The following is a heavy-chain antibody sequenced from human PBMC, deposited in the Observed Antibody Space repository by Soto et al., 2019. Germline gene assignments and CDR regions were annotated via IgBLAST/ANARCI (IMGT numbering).Heavy chain of an antibody. V-gene: IGHV3-49*04. CDR1: GFTFGDYA. J-gene: IGHJ4*02. Sequence: PGGSLRLSCTASGFTFGDYAMSWVRQAPGKGLEWVGFIRSKAYGGTTEYAASVKGRFTISRDDSKSIAYLQMNSLKTEDTAVYYCTLTVTIRGFDYWGQGTLVTVSS. CDR3: TLTVTIRGFDY. CDR2: IRSKAYGGTT. D-gene: IGHD4-4*01.